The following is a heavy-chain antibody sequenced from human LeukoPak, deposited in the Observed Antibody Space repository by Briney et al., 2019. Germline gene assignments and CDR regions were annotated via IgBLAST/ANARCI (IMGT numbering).Heavy chain of an antibody. V-gene: IGHV1-69*04. D-gene: IGHD3-22*01. Sequence: SVKVSCKASGGTFSSYAISWVRQAPGQGLEWMGRIIPILGIANYAQKFQGRVTITADKSTSTAYMELSSLRSEDTAVYYCARSLGDYYDSSGRFDPWGPGTLVSVSS. CDR3: ARSLGDYYDSSGRFDP. CDR1: GGTFSSYA. CDR2: IIPILGIA. J-gene: IGHJ5*02.